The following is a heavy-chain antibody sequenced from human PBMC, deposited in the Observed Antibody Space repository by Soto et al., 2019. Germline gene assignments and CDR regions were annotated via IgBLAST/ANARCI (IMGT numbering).Heavy chain of an antibody. J-gene: IGHJ5*02. V-gene: IGHV1-69*02. CDR2: IIPILGIA. CDR3: ARGGDWFGP. CDR1: GGTFSSYT. D-gene: IGHD3-16*01. Sequence: QVQLVQSGAEVKKPGSSVKVSCKASGGTFSSYTISWVRQAPGQGLEWMGRIIPILGIANYAQKFQGRVTIPADKPTSTAYMELSSLRSEDTAVYYCARGGDWFGPWGQGTLVTVSS.